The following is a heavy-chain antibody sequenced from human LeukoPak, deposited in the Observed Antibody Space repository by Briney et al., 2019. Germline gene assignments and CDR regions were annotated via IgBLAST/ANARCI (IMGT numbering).Heavy chain of an antibody. CDR1: GYSFTIYW. CDR2: IYPGDSDT. Sequence: GESLKISCKGSGYSFTIYWLGWVRQMPGKGLEWMGIIYPGDSDTRCSPSFQGQVTISADKSISTAYLQWSSLKASDTAMYYCARVRPQDAFDIWGQGTMVTVSS. J-gene: IGHJ3*02. V-gene: IGHV5-51*01. CDR3: ARVRPQDAFDI.